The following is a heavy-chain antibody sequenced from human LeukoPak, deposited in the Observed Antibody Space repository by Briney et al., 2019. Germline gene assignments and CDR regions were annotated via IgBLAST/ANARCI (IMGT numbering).Heavy chain of an antibody. D-gene: IGHD3-22*01. Sequence: SVTVSCKASGGTFSSYAISWVRQAPGQGLEWMGGIIPIFGTANYAQKFQGRVTITADESTSTAYMELSSLRSEDTAVYYCANYDSSVGYFDYWGQGTLVTVSS. CDR2: IIPIFGTA. J-gene: IGHJ4*02. CDR3: ANYDSSVGYFDY. V-gene: IGHV1-69*13. CDR1: GGTFSSYA.